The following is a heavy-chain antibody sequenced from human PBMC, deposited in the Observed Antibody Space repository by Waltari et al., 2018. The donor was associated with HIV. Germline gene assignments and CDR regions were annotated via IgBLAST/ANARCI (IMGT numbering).Heavy chain of an antibody. CDR3: ARGLGSSWLLEY. CDR2: IGTAGDT. Sequence: EVQLVESGGGLVQPGGSLSLSGAASGFTFRIYAMPRVRQATGKGLEWVSAIGTAGDTYYPGSVKGRFTISRENAKNSLYLQMNSLRAGDTAVYYCARGLGSSWLLEYWGQGTLVTVSS. J-gene: IGHJ4*02. V-gene: IGHV3-13*04. D-gene: IGHD6-13*01. CDR1: GFTFRIYA.